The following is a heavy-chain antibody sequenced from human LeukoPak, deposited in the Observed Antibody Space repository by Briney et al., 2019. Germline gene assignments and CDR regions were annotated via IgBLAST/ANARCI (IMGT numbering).Heavy chain of an antibody. CDR3: AKDGYSYGRFDY. V-gene: IGHV3-23*01. J-gene: IGHJ4*02. D-gene: IGHD5-18*01. Sequence: GGSLRLSSAASGFTFSSYAMSWVRQAPGKGLEWVSAISGSGGSTYYADSVKGRFTISRDNSKNTLYLQMNSLRAEDTAVYYCAKDGYSYGRFDYWGQGTLVTVSS. CDR1: GFTFSSYA. CDR2: ISGSGGST.